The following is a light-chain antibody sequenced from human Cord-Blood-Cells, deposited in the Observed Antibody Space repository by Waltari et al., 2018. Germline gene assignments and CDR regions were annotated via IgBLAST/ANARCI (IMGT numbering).Light chain of an antibody. J-gene: IGKJ4*01. CDR1: QSLLHSNGDNH. CDR3: MQALQTPLT. Sequence: IVLTQSPLSLPVTPGEPASISFRSSQSLLHSNGDNHLVWYLQKPGQSPQLLIYLGSNRASGVPDRFSGSGSGTDFTLKISRVEAEDVEVYYCMQALQTPLTFGGGTKVEIK. CDR2: LGS. V-gene: IGKV2-28*01.